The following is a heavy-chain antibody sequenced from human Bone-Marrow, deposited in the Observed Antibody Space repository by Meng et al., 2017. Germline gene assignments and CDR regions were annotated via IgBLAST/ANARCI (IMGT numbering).Heavy chain of an antibody. CDR2: MNPNSGNT. V-gene: IGHV1-8*03. CDR3: ALRAYYYYGMDV. J-gene: IGHJ6*02. CDR1: GGTFSSYA. Sequence: ASVKVSCKASGGTFSSYAISWVRQAPGQGLEWMGWMNPNSGNTGYAQKFQGRVTITRNTSISTAYMELSSLRSEDTAVYYCALRAYYYYGMDVWGQGTTVTVSS.